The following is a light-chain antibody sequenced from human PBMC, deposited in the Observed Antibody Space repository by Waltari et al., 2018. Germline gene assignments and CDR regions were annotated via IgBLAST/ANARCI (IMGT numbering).Light chain of an antibody. CDR1: NLRSYY. CDR3: NSRDSSGNLVV. V-gene: IGLV3-19*01. J-gene: IGLJ2*01. CDR2: GKD. Sequence: SSELTQDPAVSVALGQTATITCQGDNLRSYYASWYQQKPGQAPVFVIYGKDNRPSGIPDRFSGSFSGNTASLTITGAQAEDEADYYCNSRDSSGNLVVFGGGTKLTVL.